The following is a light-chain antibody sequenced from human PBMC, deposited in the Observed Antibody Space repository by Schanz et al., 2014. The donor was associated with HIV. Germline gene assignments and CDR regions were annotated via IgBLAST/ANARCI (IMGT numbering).Light chain of an antibody. CDR2: DVT. CDR1: NSDIGGHDY. V-gene: IGLV2-14*03. Sequence: QSALTQPATVSGSPGQSITVSCTGTNSDIGGHDYVSWYQQHPDKAPKLLIYDVTHRPSVTPRRFSGSKSGNSAFLTISGLQPEDEADYYCNSYSHSNTYVFGSGTKLTVL. CDR3: NSYSHSNTYV. J-gene: IGLJ1*01.